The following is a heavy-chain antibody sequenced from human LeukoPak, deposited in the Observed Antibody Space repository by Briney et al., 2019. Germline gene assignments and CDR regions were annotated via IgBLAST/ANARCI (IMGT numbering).Heavy chain of an antibody. CDR2: IASSSTYI. Sequence: GGSLRLSCAASGFTFSSHGMSWVRQAPGKGLEWVSSIASSSTYIYYADSVKGRFTISRDNAKNSLYLQMNSLRAEETAVYYCARDPYSGGYGDYYYYYMDLWGQGTTVTISS. CDR1: GFTFSSHG. J-gene: IGHJ6*03. CDR3: ARDPYSGGYGDYYYYYMDL. V-gene: IGHV3-21*01. D-gene: IGHD1-26*01.